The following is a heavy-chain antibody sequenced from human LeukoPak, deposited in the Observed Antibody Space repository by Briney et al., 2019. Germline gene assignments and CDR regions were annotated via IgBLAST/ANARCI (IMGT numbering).Heavy chain of an antibody. CDR3: TSNLYSGSYYYAY. V-gene: IGHV4-34*01. CDR1: GGSFSNYY. Sequence: SETLSLTCAVYGGSFSNYYWSWIRQPPGKGLEWIGNVYHSGNFYYNPSLKSRLTISLDTPRNQVSLKLTSVTAADTAVYYCTSNLYSGSYYYAYWGQGILVTVSS. J-gene: IGHJ4*02. D-gene: IGHD1-26*01. CDR2: VYHSGNF.